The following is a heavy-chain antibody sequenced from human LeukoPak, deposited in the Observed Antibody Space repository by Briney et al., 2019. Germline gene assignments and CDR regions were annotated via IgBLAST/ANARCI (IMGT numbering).Heavy chain of an antibody. V-gene: IGHV3-23*01. Sequence: GGSLRLSCAASGLSFSNYGMSWVRQAPGRGLEWVSSISTSGSSTYYVDSVRGRFTISTDNSKNTLYLQMNSLRAEDTALYYCAKGLERESRLDSWGPGTLVTVSS. J-gene: IGHJ4*02. CDR1: GLSFSNYG. CDR2: ISTSGSST. CDR3: AKGLERESRLDS. D-gene: IGHD1-1*01.